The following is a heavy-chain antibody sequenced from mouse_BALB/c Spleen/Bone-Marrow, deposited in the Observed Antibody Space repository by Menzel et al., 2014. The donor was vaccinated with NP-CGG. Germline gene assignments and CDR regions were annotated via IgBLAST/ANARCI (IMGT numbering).Heavy chain of an antibody. J-gene: IGHJ4*01. CDR3: ARYGNGLMDY. D-gene: IGHD2-1*01. Sequence: VQLQQSGAELVKPGASVKLSCTASGFNIKDTYMHWVKQRPEQGLEWIARIDTANGNTKYDPKFQGKATITADTSSNTAYLQLSSLTSEDTAVYYCARYGNGLMDYWGQGTSVTVSS. V-gene: IGHV14-3*02. CDR1: GFNIKDTY. CDR2: IDTANGNT.